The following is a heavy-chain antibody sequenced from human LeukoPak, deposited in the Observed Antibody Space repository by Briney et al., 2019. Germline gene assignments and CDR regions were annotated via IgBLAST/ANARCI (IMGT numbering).Heavy chain of an antibody. Sequence: PSQTLSLTCTVSGGPINSGSYSWTWIRQPAGKGLEWIGRIHISGSTHYTPSLKSRVTIPVDTSKNQFSLKLSSVAGADTAVYYCAGGDRSGYFGNVVAFDIWGQGTMATVSS. D-gene: IGHD3-22*01. CDR3: AGGDRSGYFGNVVAFDI. V-gene: IGHV4-61*02. CDR2: IHISGST. J-gene: IGHJ3*02. CDR1: GGPINSGSYS.